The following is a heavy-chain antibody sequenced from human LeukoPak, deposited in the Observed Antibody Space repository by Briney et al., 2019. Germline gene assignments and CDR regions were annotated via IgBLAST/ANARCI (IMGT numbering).Heavy chain of an antibody. Sequence: VSYISSSCSNIYYADSVKGRFTIYRDNAKNSLYLQMNSLRAEDTAVYYCARDGAVAGDYWGQGTLVTVSS. J-gene: IGHJ4*02. V-gene: IGHV3-48*03. D-gene: IGHD6-19*01. CDR3: ARDGAVAGDY. CDR2: ISSSCSNI.